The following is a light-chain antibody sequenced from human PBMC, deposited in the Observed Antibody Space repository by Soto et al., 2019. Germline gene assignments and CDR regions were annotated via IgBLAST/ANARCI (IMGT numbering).Light chain of an antibody. V-gene: IGLV4-60*03. CDR1: SGHSSYI. CDR3: ETWDSNTHRGVV. Sequence: QSVLTQSSSGSACLGSSVKLTCTLSSGHSSYIIAWHQQQPGKAPRYLMKLEGSGSYNKGSGVPDRFSGSSSGADRYLTISNLQSEDEADYYCETWDSNTHRGVVFGGGTKLTVL. CDR2: LEGSGSY. J-gene: IGLJ2*01.